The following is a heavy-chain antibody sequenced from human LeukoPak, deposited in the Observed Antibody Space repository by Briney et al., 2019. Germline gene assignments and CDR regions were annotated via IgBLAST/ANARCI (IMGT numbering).Heavy chain of an antibody. Sequence: SGGSLRLSCAASGFTLNDYYMSWIRQAPGKGLELIAYIIYSGTSYADSVKGRFTISRDNAESSLYLQMNSLRAEDTAVYYCARDGERLGGPNWFDPWGQGTLVTVSS. CDR3: ARDGERLGGPNWFDP. D-gene: IGHD3-16*01. CDR1: GFTLNDYY. V-gene: IGHV3-11*04. J-gene: IGHJ5*02. CDR2: IIYSGTS.